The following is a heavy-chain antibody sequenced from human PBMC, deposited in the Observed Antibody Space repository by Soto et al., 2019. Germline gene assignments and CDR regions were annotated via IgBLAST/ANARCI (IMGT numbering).Heavy chain of an antibody. CDR2: ISYDGSNK. Sequence: GGSLRLSCAASGFTFSSYAMHWVRQAPGKGLEWVAVISYDGSNKYYADSVKGRFTISRDNSKNTLYLQMNSLRAEDTAVYYCARDHGGSYDAFDIWGQGTMVTVS. V-gene: IGHV3-30*04. CDR3: ARDHGGSYDAFDI. CDR1: GFTFSSYA. D-gene: IGHD1-26*01. J-gene: IGHJ3*02.